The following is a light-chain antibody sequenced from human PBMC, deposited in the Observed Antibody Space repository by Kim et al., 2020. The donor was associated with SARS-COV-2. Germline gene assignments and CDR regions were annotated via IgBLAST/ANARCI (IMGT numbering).Light chain of an antibody. V-gene: IGLV7-46*01. CDR2: DTR. CDR3: LLYFNGYRI. J-gene: IGLJ2*01. CDR1: TGAVTSGQH. Sequence: PGGTVTLTCGSSTGAVTSGQHPYWFQQKPGQAPRTLIYDTRNKHSWTPARFSGSLLGGNAALTLSGALPEDEAEYYCLLYFNGYRIFGGGTQLTVL.